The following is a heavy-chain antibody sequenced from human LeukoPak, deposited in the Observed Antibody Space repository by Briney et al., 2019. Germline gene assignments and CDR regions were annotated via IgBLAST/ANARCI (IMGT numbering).Heavy chain of an antibody. Sequence: GAAVKVSCKASGYTVTGHYLHWVRQAPGQGLEWVGWINPNSGGTNYAQKFQGRVTMTRDTSINTAYMELNSLTSDDTAMYYCAKDAYSGFTSSYNMDSWGQGTLVTVSS. D-gene: IGHD5-18*01. V-gene: IGHV1-2*02. CDR2: INPNSGGT. J-gene: IGHJ4*02. CDR3: AKDAYSGFTSSYNMDS. CDR1: GYTVTGHY.